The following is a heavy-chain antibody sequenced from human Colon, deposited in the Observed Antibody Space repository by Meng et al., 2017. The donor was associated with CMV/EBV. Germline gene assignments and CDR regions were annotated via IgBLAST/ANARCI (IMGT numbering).Heavy chain of an antibody. CDR1: GFIFSNNA. CDR3: AKEYCTSASCNFDY. J-gene: IGHJ4*02. Sequence: GESLKIPCAASGFIFSNNAMSWVRQAPGKGLEWVSAISGRGNSTYYADSVKGRFTISRDNSKNTLYLQMKSLRAKDTAVYYCAKEYCTSASCNFDYWGQGTLVTVSS. D-gene: IGHD2-2*01. V-gene: IGHV3-23*01. CDR2: ISGRGNST.